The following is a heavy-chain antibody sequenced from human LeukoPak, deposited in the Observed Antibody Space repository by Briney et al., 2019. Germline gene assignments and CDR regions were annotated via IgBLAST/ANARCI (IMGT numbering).Heavy chain of an antibody. CDR1: GFTFSSYS. J-gene: IGHJ4*02. D-gene: IGHD3-22*01. CDR3: ARAGTYYYDSSGYYYKFDYFDY. V-gene: IGHV3-48*02. CDR2: ISSSSSTI. Sequence: GGSLRLSCAASGFTFSSYSMDWVRQAPGQGLEWVSYISSSSSTIYYADSVKGRFTISRDNAKNSLYLQMNSLRDEDTAVYYCARAGTYYYDSSGYYYKFDYFDYWGQGTLVTVSS.